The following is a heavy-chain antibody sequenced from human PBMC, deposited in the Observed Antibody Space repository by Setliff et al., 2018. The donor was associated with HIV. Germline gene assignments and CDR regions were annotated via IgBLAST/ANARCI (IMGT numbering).Heavy chain of an antibody. CDR2: IYDTGST. Sequence: PSETLSLTCTVSGGSISSYYWSWIRQPPGKGLEWIAYIYDTGSTNYNPTLKSRVTMSIDTSKNQFSLKVRSVSAADTAVYYCARDPPGYGDSNDYWGQGMLVTVS. V-gene: IGHV4-59*01. D-gene: IGHD4-17*01. J-gene: IGHJ4*02. CDR1: GGSISSYY. CDR3: ARDPPGYGDSNDY.